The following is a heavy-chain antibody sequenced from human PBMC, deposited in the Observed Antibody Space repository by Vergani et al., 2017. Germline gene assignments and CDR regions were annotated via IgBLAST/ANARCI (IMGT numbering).Heavy chain of an antibody. D-gene: IGHD6-6*01. CDR3: ARDLRAARPRLSNYYYYMDV. V-gene: IGHV4-59*01. Sequence: QVQLQESGPGLVKPSETLSLTCSVSGDSMNTYYWTWIRQPPGKGLEWIGYIYDSGDTKYNPSLKSRVTISVDTSKNQFSLKLSSVTAADTAVYYCARDLRAARPRLSNYYYYMDVWGKGTTVTVSS. CDR1: GDSMNTYY. CDR2: IYDSGDT. J-gene: IGHJ6*03.